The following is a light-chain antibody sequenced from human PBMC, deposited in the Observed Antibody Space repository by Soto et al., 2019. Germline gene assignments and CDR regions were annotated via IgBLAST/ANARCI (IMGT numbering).Light chain of an antibody. CDR1: QSISSN. CDR3: QQRSNWPPWT. J-gene: IGKJ1*01. V-gene: IGKV3-11*01. Sequence: EIVMAQSPATLSVSPGERATLSCWASQSISSNLAWYQQKAGQAPRLLIYDASNRATGIPARFSGSGSGTDFTLTISSLEPEDFAVYYCQQRSNWPPWTFGQGTKVDIK. CDR2: DAS.